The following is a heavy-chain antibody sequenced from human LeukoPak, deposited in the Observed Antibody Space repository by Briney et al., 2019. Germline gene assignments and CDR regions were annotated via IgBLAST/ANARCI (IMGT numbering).Heavy chain of an antibody. CDR1: RFTFSSYG. J-gene: IGHJ4*02. Sequence: PGGSLRLSCAAPRFTFSSYGMHWVRQAPGKGLEWVAFVRYDGSERYYADSVKGRFTISRDNSKNTLYLQMNSLTTEDTAVYYCAAMVRGVVDYWGQGTLVTVSS. CDR2: VRYDGSER. CDR3: AAMVRGVVDY. V-gene: IGHV3-30*02. D-gene: IGHD3-10*01.